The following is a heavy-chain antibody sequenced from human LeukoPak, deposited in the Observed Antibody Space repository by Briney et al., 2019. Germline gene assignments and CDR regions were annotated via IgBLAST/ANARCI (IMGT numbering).Heavy chain of an antibody. V-gene: IGHV1-69*13. CDR3: ARVKRRWLQSHYFDY. Sequence: ASVKVSCKASGGTFSSYAISWVRQAPGQGLEWMGGIIPIFGTANYAQKFQGRVTITADESTSTAYMELSSLRSEDTAVYYCARVKRRWLQSHYFDYWGQGTLVTVSS. D-gene: IGHD5-24*01. J-gene: IGHJ4*02. CDR1: GGTFSSYA. CDR2: IIPIFGTA.